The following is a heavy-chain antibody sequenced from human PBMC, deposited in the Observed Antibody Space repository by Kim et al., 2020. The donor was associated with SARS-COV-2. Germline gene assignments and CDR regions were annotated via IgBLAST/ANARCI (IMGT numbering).Heavy chain of an antibody. CDR2: ISGSGGST. D-gene: IGHD1-1*01. V-gene: IGHV3-23*01. J-gene: IGHJ6*02. CDR3: AKSGAGTTSFRYYYYGMDV. CDR1: GFTFSSYA. Sequence: GGSLRLSCAASGFTFSSYAMSWVRQAPGKGLEWVSAISGSGGSTYYADSVKGRFTISRDNSKNTLYLQMNSLRAEDTAVYYCAKSGAGTTSFRYYYYGMDVWGQGTTVTVSS.